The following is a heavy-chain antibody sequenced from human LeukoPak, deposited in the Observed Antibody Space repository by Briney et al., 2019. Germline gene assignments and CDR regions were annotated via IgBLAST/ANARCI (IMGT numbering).Heavy chain of an antibody. CDR3: ARDSYDILTGSDY. V-gene: IGHV3-23*01. J-gene: IGHJ4*02. D-gene: IGHD3-9*01. CDR1: GFTFSSYA. Sequence: GGSLRLSCAASGFTFSSYAMSWVRQAPGKGLEWVSAISGSGGSTYYADSVKGRFTISRDNSKNTLYLQMNSLRAEDTAVYYCARDSYDILTGSDYWGQGTLVTVSS. CDR2: ISGSGGST.